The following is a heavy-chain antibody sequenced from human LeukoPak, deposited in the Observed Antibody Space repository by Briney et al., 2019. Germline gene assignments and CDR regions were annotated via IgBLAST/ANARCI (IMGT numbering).Heavy chain of an antibody. V-gene: IGHV4-30-2*01. CDR2: TYHSGST. CDR3: AREVDYSNYLDY. J-gene: IGHJ4*02. D-gene: IGHD4-11*01. Sequence: SQTLSLTCTVSGGSISSGGYYWSWIRQPPGKGLEWIGYTYHSGSTYYNPSLKSRVTISVDRSKNQFSLKLSSVTAADTAVYYCAREVDYSNYLDYWGQGTLVTVSS. CDR1: GGSISSGGYY.